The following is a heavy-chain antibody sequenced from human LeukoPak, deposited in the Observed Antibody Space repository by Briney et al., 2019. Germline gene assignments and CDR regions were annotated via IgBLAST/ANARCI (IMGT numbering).Heavy chain of an antibody. J-gene: IGHJ1*01. V-gene: IGHV3-43*01. CDR2: ISWDGGST. D-gene: IGHD1-14*01. CDR1: GFTVSSNY. Sequence: GGSLRLSCAASGFTVSSNYMSWVRQAPGKGLEWVSLISWDGGSTYYADSVKGRFIISRDNSKNSLYLQMNSLRTEDTALYYCAKDMGPRHHGEYFQHWGQGTLVTVSS. CDR3: AKDMGPRHHGEYFQH.